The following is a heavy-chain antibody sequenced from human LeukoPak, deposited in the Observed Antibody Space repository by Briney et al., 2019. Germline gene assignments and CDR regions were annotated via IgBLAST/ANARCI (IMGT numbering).Heavy chain of an antibody. CDR3: AGECRSTIAARVYDYHYYMDV. V-gene: IGHV4-59*01. CDR2: IYYSVGT. CDR1: GGSLTIYY. Sequence: PSETLSLTCTVSGGSLTIYYSSWIRPPPGKGLEWIGYIYYSVGTNYNPSLKSRVTTSVDTSTNNFSLKLSSVIAAATAVYYCAGECRSTIAARVYDYHYYMDVWGKGTTVTVSS. J-gene: IGHJ6*03. D-gene: IGHD6-6*01.